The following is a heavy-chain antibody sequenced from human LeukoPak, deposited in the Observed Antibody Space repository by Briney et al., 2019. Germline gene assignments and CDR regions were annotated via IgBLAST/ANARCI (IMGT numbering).Heavy chain of an antibody. Sequence: GGSLRLSCAASGFTFSSYWMSWVRQAPGKGLEWVANIKQDGSQKYYVDSVKGRFTISRDNAKNSLYLQKNSLRAEDTAVYYCAREVAGTGGYYFDYWGQGTLVTVSS. J-gene: IGHJ4*02. V-gene: IGHV3-7*03. D-gene: IGHD6-13*01. CDR3: AREVAGTGGYYFDY. CDR2: IKQDGSQK. CDR1: GFTFSSYW.